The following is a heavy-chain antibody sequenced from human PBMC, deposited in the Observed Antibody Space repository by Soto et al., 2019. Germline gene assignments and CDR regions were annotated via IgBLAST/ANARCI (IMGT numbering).Heavy chain of an antibody. Sequence: GESLKISCKGSGYTFTTFWISWVRQRPGKGLEWMGRIDPRDSYTNYSPSFQGRVSISVDKSISTAYLQWSSLEASDTAIYYCARLYCTSDTCDSWFDPWGQGTLVTVSS. CDR3: ARLYCTSDTCDSWFDP. D-gene: IGHD2-8*01. CDR1: GYTFTTFW. CDR2: IDPRDSYT. V-gene: IGHV5-10-1*01. J-gene: IGHJ5*02.